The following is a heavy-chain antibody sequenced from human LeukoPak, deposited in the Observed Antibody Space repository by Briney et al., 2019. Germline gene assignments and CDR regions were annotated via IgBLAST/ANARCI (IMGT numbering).Heavy chain of an antibody. CDR2: IYTSGST. CDR1: GGSISSYY. Sequence: SETLSLTCTVSGGSISSYYWSWIRQPAGKGLEWIGRIYTSGSTNYNPSLKSRVTMSVDTSKNQFSLKLSSVTAADTAVYYCAGDMGWFGELLSKNWFDPWGQGTLVTVSS. CDR3: AGDMGWFGELLSKNWFDP. V-gene: IGHV4-4*07. J-gene: IGHJ5*02. D-gene: IGHD3-10*01.